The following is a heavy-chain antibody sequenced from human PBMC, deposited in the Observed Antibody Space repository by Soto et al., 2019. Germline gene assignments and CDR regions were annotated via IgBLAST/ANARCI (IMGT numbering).Heavy chain of an antibody. D-gene: IGHD3-22*01. J-gene: IGHJ4*02. V-gene: IGHV4-59*08. CDR1: GGSISSYY. CDR2: IYYSGST. Sequence: QVQLQESGPGLVKPSETLSLTCTVSGGSISSYYWSWIRQPPGKGLEWIGYIYYSGSTNYNPSLKSRVTISVDTSKNQFSLKLSSVTAADTAVYYCARRRVDSSGYYYLDYWGQGTLVTVSS. CDR3: ARRRVDSSGYYYLDY.